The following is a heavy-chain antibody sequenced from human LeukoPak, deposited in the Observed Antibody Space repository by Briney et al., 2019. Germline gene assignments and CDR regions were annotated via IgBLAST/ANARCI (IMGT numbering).Heavy chain of an antibody. J-gene: IGHJ6*02. Sequence: ASVKVSCKASGYTFTSYGISWVRQAPGQGLEWMGWISAYNGNTNYAQKLQGRVTMTTDTSTSTAYMELRSLRSDDTAVYYCARDSSYSSGYYYGMDVWGQGTTVTVSS. D-gene: IGHD6-25*01. V-gene: IGHV1-18*01. CDR2: ISAYNGNT. CDR3: ARDSSYSSGYYYGMDV. CDR1: GYTFTSYG.